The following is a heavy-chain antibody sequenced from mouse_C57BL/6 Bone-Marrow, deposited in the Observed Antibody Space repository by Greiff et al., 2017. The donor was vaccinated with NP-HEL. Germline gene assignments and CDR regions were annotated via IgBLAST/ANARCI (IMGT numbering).Heavy chain of an antibody. CDR2: ISSGSSTI. CDR1: GFTFSDYG. J-gene: IGHJ3*01. V-gene: IGHV5-17*01. D-gene: IGHD2-2*01. CDR3: ARDFYGYDWFAY. Sequence: EVKVVESGGGLVKPGGSLKLSCAAFGFTFSDYGMHWVRQAPEKGLEWVAYISSGSSTIYYADTVKGRFTISRDNAKNTLFLQMTSLRSEDTAMYYCARDFYGYDWFAYWGQGTLVTVSA.